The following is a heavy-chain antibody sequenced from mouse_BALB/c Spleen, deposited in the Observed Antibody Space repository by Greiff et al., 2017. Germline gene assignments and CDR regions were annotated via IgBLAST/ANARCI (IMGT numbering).Heavy chain of an antibody. Sequence: EVKLEESGGGLVQPGGSLKLSCAASGFTFSSYTMSWVRQTPEKRLEWVAYISNGGGSTYYPDTVKGRFTISRDNAKNTLYLQMSSLKSEDTAMYYCARLYGSSYDYAMDYWGQGTSVTVSS. J-gene: IGHJ4*01. CDR1: GFTFSSYT. V-gene: IGHV5-12-2*01. D-gene: IGHD1-1*01. CDR3: ARLYGSSYDYAMDY. CDR2: ISNGGGST.